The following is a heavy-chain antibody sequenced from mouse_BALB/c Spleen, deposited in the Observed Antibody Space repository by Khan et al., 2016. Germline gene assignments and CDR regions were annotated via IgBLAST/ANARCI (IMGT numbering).Heavy chain of an antibody. CDR2: TNPTNGRT. J-gene: IGHJ2*01. Sequence: QVQLQQPGPELVKAGAPVTMSCKVSGYTFTSYWMHWVKQRLGQGLEWFAETNPTNGRTYYNEKFKSKATLTVDTSSSTAYMLLSGPTFEDSAVYCCANIKTIVAPYFDYWVQGTTLTVSS. CDR3: ANIKTIVAPYFDY. D-gene: IGHD1-1*01. V-gene: IGHV1S81*02. CDR1: GYTFTSYW.